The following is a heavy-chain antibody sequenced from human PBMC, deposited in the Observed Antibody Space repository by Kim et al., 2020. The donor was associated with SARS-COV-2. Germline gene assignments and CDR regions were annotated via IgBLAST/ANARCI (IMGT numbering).Heavy chain of an antibody. CDR3: ARVGRYYYDSSGYIDY. CDR1: GGSFSGYY. J-gene: IGHJ4*02. CDR2: INHSGST. V-gene: IGHV4-34*01. D-gene: IGHD3-22*01. Sequence: SETLSLTCAVYGGSFSGYYWSWIRQPPGKGLEWIGEINHSGSTNYNPSLKSRVTISVDTSKNQFSLKLSSVTAADTAVYYCARVGRYYYDSSGYIDYWGQGTLVTVSS.